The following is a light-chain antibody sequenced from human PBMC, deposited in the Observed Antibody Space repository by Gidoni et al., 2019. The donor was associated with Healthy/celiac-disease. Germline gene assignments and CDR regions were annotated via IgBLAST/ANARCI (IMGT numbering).Light chain of an antibody. CDR2: GAS. V-gene: IGKV3-20*01. CDR3: QQYGSSPT. CDR1: QSVSSSD. Sequence: EIVLTQSPGPLSLSPGERATLSCRASQSVSSSDLAWYQQKPGQAPRLLIYGASSRATGIPDRFSGSGSGTDFTLTISRLEPEDFAVYYCQQYGSSPTFGQGTKVEIK. J-gene: IGKJ1*01.